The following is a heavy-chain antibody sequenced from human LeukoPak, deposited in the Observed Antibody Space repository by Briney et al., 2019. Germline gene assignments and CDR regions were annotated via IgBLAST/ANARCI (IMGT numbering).Heavy chain of an antibody. D-gene: IGHD3-16*01. Sequence: SETLSLTCTVSGDSISSYYWSWIRQPPGKGLEWIGYIYDSGKTNYSASLISRVTISVDTSKNQFSLKLTSVTPADTAVYYCARGGGTLDHWGQGTLVTVSS. V-gene: IGHV4-59*01. CDR1: GDSISSYY. J-gene: IGHJ4*02. CDR2: IYDSGKT. CDR3: ARGGGTLDH.